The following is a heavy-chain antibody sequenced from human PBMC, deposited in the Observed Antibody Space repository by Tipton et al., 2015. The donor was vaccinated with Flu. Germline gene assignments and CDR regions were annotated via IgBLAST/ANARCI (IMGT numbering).Heavy chain of an antibody. J-gene: IGHJ6*02. CDR2: IHHSGSA. D-gene: IGHD3-22*01. V-gene: IGHV4-38-2*01. CDR1: GYSITSGYY. Sequence: TLSLTCDVSGYSITSGYYWGWIRQPPGKGLEWIGNIHHSGSAFYNPSLKSRVTISVDASKNQFSLRLTSVTAADTAVYYCARASGYFAFLDYYGMDVWGQGTTVTVSS. CDR3: ARASGYFAFLDYYGMDV.